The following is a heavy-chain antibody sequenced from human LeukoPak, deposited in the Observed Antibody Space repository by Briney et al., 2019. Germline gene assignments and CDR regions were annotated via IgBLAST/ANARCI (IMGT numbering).Heavy chain of an antibody. D-gene: IGHD3-16*01. CDR2: IYYSGST. CDR3: ARFGPRRSLKEGDY. CDR1: GGSISSYY. J-gene: IGHJ4*02. V-gene: IGHV4-59*12. Sequence: NASETLSLTCTVSGGSISSYYWSWIRQPPGKGLEWIGYIYYSGSTNYNPSLKSRVTISVDTSKNQFSLKLSSVTAADTAVYYCARFGPRRSLKEGDYWGQGALVTVSS.